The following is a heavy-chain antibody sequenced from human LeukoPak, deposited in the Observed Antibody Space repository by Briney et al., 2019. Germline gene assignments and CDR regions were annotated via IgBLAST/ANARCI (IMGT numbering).Heavy chain of an antibody. CDR2: IYYSGST. Sequence: PSETLSLTCTVSGGSISSSSYNWGWIRQPPGKGLEWIGSIYYSGSTYYNPSLKSRVTISVDTSKNQFSLKLSSVTAADTAVYYCARASIAAAGLKEHAYYYYGMDVWGQGTTVTVSS. CDR1: GGSISSSSYN. J-gene: IGHJ6*02. V-gene: IGHV4-39*07. D-gene: IGHD6-13*01. CDR3: ARASIAAAGLKEHAYYYYGMDV.